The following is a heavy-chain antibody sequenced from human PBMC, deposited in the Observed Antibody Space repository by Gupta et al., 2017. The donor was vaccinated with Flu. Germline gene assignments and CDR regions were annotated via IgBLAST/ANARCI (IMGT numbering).Heavy chain of an antibody. CDR1: GGSISSYY. V-gene: IGHV4-59*08. CDR2: IYYSGST. D-gene: IGHD6-13*01. J-gene: IGHJ3*02. Sequence: QVQLQESGPGLVKPSETLSLTCTVSGGSISSYYWSWIRQPPGKGLEWIGYIYYSGSTNYNPTLKSRVTISVDTSKNQFSLKLSSVTAADTAVYYCARHWRPGYSRFFDGGRRAFDIWGQGTMVAVSS. CDR3: ARHWRPGYSRFFDGGRRAFDI.